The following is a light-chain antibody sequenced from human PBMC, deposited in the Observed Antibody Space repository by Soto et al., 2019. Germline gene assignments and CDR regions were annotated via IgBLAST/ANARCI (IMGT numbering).Light chain of an antibody. J-gene: IGLJ3*02. Sequence: QYVLTQPPSVSGAPGQRGTISCTGSSSNIGAGYDVHWYQQLPGTAPKLLIYGNSNRPSGVPDRFSGSKSGTSASLAITGLQAEDEADYYCQSYDSSLSGWVFGGGTKLTVL. CDR1: SSNIGAGYD. CDR3: QSYDSSLSGWV. V-gene: IGLV1-40*01. CDR2: GNS.